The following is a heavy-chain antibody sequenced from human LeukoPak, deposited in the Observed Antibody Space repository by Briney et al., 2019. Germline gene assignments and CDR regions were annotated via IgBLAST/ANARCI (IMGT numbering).Heavy chain of an antibody. V-gene: IGHV5-51*01. J-gene: IGHJ4*02. CDR3: ARHDNWNYAAPFDY. CDR2: IYPGDSDT. CDR1: GYSLTSYW. Sequence: HGESLKISCKGSGYSLTSYWIGWVRQMPGKGLEWMGIIYPGDSDTRYSPSFQGQVTISADKSISTAYLQWSSLKASDTAMYYCARHDNWNYAAPFDYWGQGTLVTVSS. D-gene: IGHD1-7*01.